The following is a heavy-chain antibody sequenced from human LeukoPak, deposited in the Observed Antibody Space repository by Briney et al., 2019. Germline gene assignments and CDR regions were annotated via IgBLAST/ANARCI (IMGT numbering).Heavy chain of an antibody. J-gene: IGHJ4*02. CDR1: GFTFSDYS. V-gene: IGHV3-21*01. CDR2: ISSSSSYI. D-gene: IGHD3-10*01. CDR3: AKDIGSYYDY. Sequence: GESLRLSCAASGFTFSDYSMNWVRQAPGKGLEWVSSISSSSSYIFYADSVRGRFSISRDNSKNTLYLEMNSLRAEDTAVYYCAKDIGSYYDYWGQGILVTVSS.